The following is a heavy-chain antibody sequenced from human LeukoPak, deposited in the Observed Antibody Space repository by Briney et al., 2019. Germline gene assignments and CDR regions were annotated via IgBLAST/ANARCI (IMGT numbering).Heavy chain of an antibody. D-gene: IGHD6-13*01. CDR2: ISGGGGST. Sequence: GGSLRLSCAASGFTFSSYVMNWVRQAPGKGLEWVSVISGGGGSTYYADSVKGRFTISRDNSKNTLFLQMNSLRAEDTAVYYCAREGSSSSSWYSSYWGQGTLVTVTS. V-gene: IGHV3-23*01. CDR1: GFTFSSYV. CDR3: AREGSSSSSWYSSY. J-gene: IGHJ4*02.